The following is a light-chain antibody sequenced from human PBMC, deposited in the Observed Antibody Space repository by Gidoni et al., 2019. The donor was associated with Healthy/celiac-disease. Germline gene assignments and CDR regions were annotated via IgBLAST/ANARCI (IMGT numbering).Light chain of an antibody. CDR3: QQRSNWPLYT. CDR2: DAS. J-gene: IGKJ2*01. Sequence: EIVLTQSPATLSVSPGARATLSCRASPSVSSYLAWYQQKPGQAPRLLIYDASNRATGIPARFSGSGSGTDFTLTISSLEPEDFAVYYCQQRSNWPLYTFGQGTKLEIK. CDR1: PSVSSY. V-gene: IGKV3-11*01.